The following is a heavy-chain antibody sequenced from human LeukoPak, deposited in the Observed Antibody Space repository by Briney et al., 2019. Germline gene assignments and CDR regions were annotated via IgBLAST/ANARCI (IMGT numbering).Heavy chain of an antibody. Sequence: GGSLRLSCAVSGFTFSSYAMHWVRQAPGKGLEYVSAISSNGGSTYYANSVKGRFTISRDNSKNTLYLQMGSLRAEDMAVYYCARDYDYASDYWGHGTLVTVSS. J-gene: IGHJ4*01. CDR1: GFTFSSYA. D-gene: IGHD3-16*01. CDR3: ARDYDYASDY. V-gene: IGHV3-64*01. CDR2: ISSNGGST.